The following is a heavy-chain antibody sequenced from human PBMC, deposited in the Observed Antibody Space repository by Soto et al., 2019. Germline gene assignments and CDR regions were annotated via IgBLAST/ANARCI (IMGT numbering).Heavy chain of an antibody. V-gene: IGHV3-33*01. CDR1: GFTFSSYG. D-gene: IGHD2-15*01. J-gene: IGHJ5*02. Sequence: QVQLVESGGGVVQPGRSLRLSCAASGFTFSSYGMHWVRQAPGKGLEWVAVIWYDGSNKYYADSVKGRFTISRDNSKNTLYLQMNSLRAEDTAVYYCARDGYCSGGSCYRYRNWFDPWGQGTLVTVSS. CDR2: IWYDGSNK. CDR3: ARDGYCSGGSCYRYRNWFDP.